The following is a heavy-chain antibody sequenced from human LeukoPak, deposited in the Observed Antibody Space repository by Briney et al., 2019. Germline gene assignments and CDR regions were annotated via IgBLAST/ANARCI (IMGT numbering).Heavy chain of an antibody. J-gene: IGHJ4*02. CDR1: GVSFSGYY. Sequence: SETLSLTCAVYGVSFSGYYWSWIRQPPGKGLKWIGEIIHSGSTNYNPSLKSRVTISVDTSKNQFSLKLSSVTAADTAVYYCARGPYCSITSCPETNFDYWGQGTLVTVSS. CDR3: ARGPYCSITSCPETNFDY. V-gene: IGHV4-34*01. CDR2: IIHSGST. D-gene: IGHD2-2*01.